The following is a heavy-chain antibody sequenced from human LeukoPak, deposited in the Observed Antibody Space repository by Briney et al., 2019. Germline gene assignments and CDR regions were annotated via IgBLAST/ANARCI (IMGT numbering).Heavy chain of an antibody. CDR1: GVSVSSNY. Sequence: GGSLRLSCAASGVSVSSNYMSWVRQAPGKGLEWVSSISRGGDYTYSEDSVKGRFTISRDNAKDSLYLQLNSLRAEDTAVYYCARDLMAVAGTGFDYWGQGALVTVSS. V-gene: IGHV3-21*01. D-gene: IGHD6-19*01. J-gene: IGHJ4*02. CDR3: ARDLMAVAGTGFDY. CDR2: ISRGGDYT.